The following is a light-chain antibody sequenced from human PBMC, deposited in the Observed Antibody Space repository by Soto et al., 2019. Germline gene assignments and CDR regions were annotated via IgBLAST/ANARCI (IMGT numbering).Light chain of an antibody. V-gene: IGLV2-14*03. CDR1: SSDVGGYNY. Sequence: QSVLTQPASVSGSPGQSITISCTGSSSDVGGYNYVSWYQHHPGKAPKFMIYDVTNRPSGVSNRFSGSKSGNTASLTISGLQAEDEAEYYCTSYTSSSTLIFGGGTKLTVL. CDR3: TSYTSSSTLI. J-gene: IGLJ2*01. CDR2: DVT.